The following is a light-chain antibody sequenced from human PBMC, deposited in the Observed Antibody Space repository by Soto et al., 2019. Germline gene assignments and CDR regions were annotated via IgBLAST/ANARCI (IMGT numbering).Light chain of an antibody. CDR2: GAS. J-gene: IGKJ1*01. V-gene: IGKV3-20*01. Sequence: EIVLTQSPGTLSLSPGERATLSCRASQSVSSSYLAWYQQKPGQAPRLLIYGASNRATGIPDRFSGSGSGTDFTLTISRLEPEDFAVYYCQQYGSSPETFAQGTKVEIK. CDR1: QSVSSSY. CDR3: QQYGSSPET.